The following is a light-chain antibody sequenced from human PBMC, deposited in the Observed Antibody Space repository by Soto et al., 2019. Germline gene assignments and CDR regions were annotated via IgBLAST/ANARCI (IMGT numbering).Light chain of an antibody. CDR3: QHYDSLPIT. J-gene: IGKJ5*01. CDR2: GAS. CDR1: QSVSSSY. V-gene: IGKV3-20*01. Sequence: EIVSTPSQGTRSFSPGERGTLYFGSSQSVSSSYLAWYQQKPGQPPRLLIYGASSRATGIPDRFSGSGSGTDFTLTISRLEPEDFAVFYCQHYDSLPITFGQGTRLEIK.